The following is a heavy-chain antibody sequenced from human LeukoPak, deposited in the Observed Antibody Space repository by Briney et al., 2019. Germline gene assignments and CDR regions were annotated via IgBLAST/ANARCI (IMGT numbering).Heavy chain of an antibody. CDR3: ARGGRLRYFDWLPQYHFDY. V-gene: IGHV4-34*01. Sequence: SRVTISVDTSKNQFSLKLSSVTAADTAVYYCARGGRLRYFDWLPQYHFDYWGQGTLVTVSS. J-gene: IGHJ4*02. D-gene: IGHD3-9*01.